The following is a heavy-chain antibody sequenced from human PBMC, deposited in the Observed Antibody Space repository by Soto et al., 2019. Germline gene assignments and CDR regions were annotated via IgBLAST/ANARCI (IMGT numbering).Heavy chain of an antibody. CDR2: IYYSGTT. CDR1: GYSISSSNW. CDR3: ASREIQGPIDY. D-gene: IGHD1-26*01. V-gene: IGHV4-28*01. Sequence: QVQLQESGPGLVKPSDTLSLTCAVSGYSISSSNWWGWIRQPPGKGLEWIGYIYYSGTTYYNPSLKLRXTXSXXTSRNQFSLKLTSVTAVDTAVYYCASREIQGPIDYWGQGTLVTVSS. J-gene: IGHJ4*02.